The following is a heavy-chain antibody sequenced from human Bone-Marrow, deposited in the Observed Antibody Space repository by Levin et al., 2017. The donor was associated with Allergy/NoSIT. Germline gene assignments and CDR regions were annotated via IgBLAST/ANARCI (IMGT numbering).Heavy chain of an antibody. CDR1: GYAFPSYW. J-gene: IGHJ4*02. CDR3: ARLGTEFSGSSLIDS. Sequence: PGESLKISCKGSGYAFPSYWIGWVRQMPGKGLEWMGIIYPGDSDSRYTPSFQGQVTMSVDKSVKTAYLQWDSLKASDTAMYYCARLGTEFSGSSLIDSWGQGTLVTVSS. CDR2: IYPGDSDS. D-gene: IGHD6-6*01. V-gene: IGHV5-51*01.